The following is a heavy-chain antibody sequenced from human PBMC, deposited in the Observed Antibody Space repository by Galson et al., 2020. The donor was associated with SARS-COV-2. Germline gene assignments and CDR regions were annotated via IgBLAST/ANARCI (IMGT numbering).Heavy chain of an antibody. Sequence: TGGSLRLSCAASGFTFSSYGMHWVRQAPGKGLEWVAVIWYDGSNKYYADSVKGRFTISRDNSKNTLYLQMNSLRAEDTAVYYCAGDVYSSGWTRYYYYGMDVWGQGTTVTVSS. CDR3: AGDVYSSGWTRYYYYGMDV. V-gene: IGHV3-33*01. D-gene: IGHD6-19*01. CDR2: IWYDGSNK. CDR1: GFTFSSYG. J-gene: IGHJ6*02.